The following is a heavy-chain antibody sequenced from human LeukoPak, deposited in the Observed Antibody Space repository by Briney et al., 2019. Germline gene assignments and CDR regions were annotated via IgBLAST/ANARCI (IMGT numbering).Heavy chain of an antibody. D-gene: IGHD3-22*01. J-gene: IGHJ4*02. V-gene: IGHV3-23*01. CDR2: ISGSGGST. Sequence: GGSLRLSCAASGFTFSSYAMSWVRQAPGKGLEWVSAISGSGGSTYYADSVKGRFTISRDNSKNTLYLQMNSLRAEDTAVYYCAKTILVYDSSGYPLYFDYWGQGTLVTVSS. CDR3: AKTILVYDSSGYPLYFDY. CDR1: GFTFSSYA.